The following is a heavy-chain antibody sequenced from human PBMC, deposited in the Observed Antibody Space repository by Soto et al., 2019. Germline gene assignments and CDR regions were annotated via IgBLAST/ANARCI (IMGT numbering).Heavy chain of an antibody. CDR1: GGTFSSYA. J-gene: IGHJ6*02. D-gene: IGHD2-15*01. V-gene: IGHV1-69*01. CDR3: ATRWVRVDYYYGMDV. CDR2: VIPILGTA. Sequence: QVQLVQSGAEVKKPGSSVKVSCKASGGTFSSYAISWVRQAPGQGREWMGGVIPILGTANYAQKFQGRVTITEDESTSTAYMELSSLRSEDTAVYYCATRWVRVDYYYGMDVWGQGTTVTVSS.